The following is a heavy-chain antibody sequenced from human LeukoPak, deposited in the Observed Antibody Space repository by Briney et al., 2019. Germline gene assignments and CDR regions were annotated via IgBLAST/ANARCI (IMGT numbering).Heavy chain of an antibody. CDR2: IYYSGST. V-gene: IGHV4-59*08. CDR3: ARHIEGWSSSGWPYYFDY. Sequence: PSETLSLTCTVSGGSIRSYYWSWIRQPPGKGLEWIGYIYYSGSTNYNPSLKSRVTISVDTSKNQFSLKLSSVTAADTAVYYCARHIEGWSSSGWPYYFDYWGQGTLVTVSS. J-gene: IGHJ4*02. D-gene: IGHD6-19*01. CDR1: GGSIRSYY.